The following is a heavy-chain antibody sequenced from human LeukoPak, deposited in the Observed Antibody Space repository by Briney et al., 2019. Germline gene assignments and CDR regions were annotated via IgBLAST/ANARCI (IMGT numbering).Heavy chain of an antibody. J-gene: IGHJ4*02. CDR2: LYGGGGA. D-gene: IGHD3-3*01. Sequence: GGSLRLSCAASGFTVSGNYMSWVRQAPGKGLEWVSVLYGGGGASYADSVKGRFTISRDNSKNTLYLQMNNLRAEDTAVYYCTRGFGVVIMNFWGQGTLITVSS. CDR3: TRGFGVVIMNF. CDR1: GFTVSGNY. V-gene: IGHV3-66*01.